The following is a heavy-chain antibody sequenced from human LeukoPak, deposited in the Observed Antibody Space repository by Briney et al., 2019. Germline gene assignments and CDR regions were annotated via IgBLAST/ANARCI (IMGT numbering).Heavy chain of an antibody. V-gene: IGHV1-8*01. CDR3: ARPEVGDYYDSSGYQGYGMDV. CDR2: MNPNSGNT. J-gene: IGHJ6*02. CDR1: GYTFTSYD. Sequence: ASVKVSCKASGYTFTSYDINWVRQATGQGLEWMGWMNPNSGNTGYAQKFQGRVTMTRNTSISTAYMELSSLRSEDTAVYYCARPEVGDYYDSSGYQGYGMDVWGQGTTVTVSS. D-gene: IGHD3-22*01.